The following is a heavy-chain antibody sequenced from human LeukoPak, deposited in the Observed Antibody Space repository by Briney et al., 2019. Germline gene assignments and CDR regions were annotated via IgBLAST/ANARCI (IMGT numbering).Heavy chain of an antibody. J-gene: IGHJ3*01. CDR1: GGAFTNNNFY. CDR2: IYYSGST. D-gene: IGHD4-17*01. V-gene: IGHV4-39*01. CDR3: ARHTSDGDFAFDL. Sequence: SETLSLTCTVSGGAFTNNNFYWAWIPPRPGQGLEWVVTIYYSGSTLDNPSLKSRVTTSVHTSKTQFSLKLSSVTAADTAVYFCARHTSDGDFAFDLWGQGTMVTVSS.